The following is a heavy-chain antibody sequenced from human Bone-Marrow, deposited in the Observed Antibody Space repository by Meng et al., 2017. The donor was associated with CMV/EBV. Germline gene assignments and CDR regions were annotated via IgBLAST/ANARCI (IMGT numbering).Heavy chain of an antibody. CDR3: AREGKADSYGLDGSYYYYGMDV. CDR1: EDTFSSYA. Sequence: ASVKLSCKASEDTFSSYAISWVRQAPGQGLEWMGWISAYNGNTNYAQKLQGRVTMTTDTSTSTAYMELRSLRSDDTAVYYCAREGKADSYGLDGSYYYYGMDVWGQGTTVTVSS. V-gene: IGHV1-18*01. CDR2: ISAYNGNT. J-gene: IGHJ6*02. D-gene: IGHD5-18*01.